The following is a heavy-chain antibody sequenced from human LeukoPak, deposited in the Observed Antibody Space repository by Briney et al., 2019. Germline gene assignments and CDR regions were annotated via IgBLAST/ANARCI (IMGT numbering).Heavy chain of an antibody. CDR2: IYYSGST. CDR3: ARAPRRVGATHFDY. Sequence: SETLSLTCTVSGGSISSYYWSWIRQPPGKGREWIGYIYYSGSTNYNPSLKSRVTISVDTSKNQFSLKLSSVTAADPSVYYCARAPRRVGATHFDYWGQGTLVTVSS. J-gene: IGHJ4*02. V-gene: IGHV4-59*01. D-gene: IGHD1-26*01. CDR1: GGSISSYY.